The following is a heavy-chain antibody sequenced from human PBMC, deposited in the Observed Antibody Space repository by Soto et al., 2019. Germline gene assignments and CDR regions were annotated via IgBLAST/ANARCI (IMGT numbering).Heavy chain of an antibody. D-gene: IGHD2-2*01. CDR1: GFTFNKYW. Sequence: GGSLRLSCAASGFTFNKYWMYWVRQAPGKGLVWVSRINPDGTFYADSVKGRFTISRDNSKRILFLDITALRAEDTAVYYCAKDRVPDGRWNFDYWGQGTLVTVSS. CDR3: AKDRVPDGRWNFDY. V-gene: IGHV3-74*01. J-gene: IGHJ4*02. CDR2: INPDGT.